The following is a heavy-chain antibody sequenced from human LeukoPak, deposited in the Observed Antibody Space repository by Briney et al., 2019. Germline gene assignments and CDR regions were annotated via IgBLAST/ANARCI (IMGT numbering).Heavy chain of an antibody. CDR3: ARFGPVTGTDY. D-gene: IGHD1-1*01. CDR2: IYNRGST. J-gene: IGHJ4*02. Sequence: SETLSLTCTVSDGSISSYYWNWIRQPSGKGLEWIGYIYNRGSTNYNPSLKSRVTISIDTSKNQFSLKLTSVTAADTAVYYCARFGPVTGTDYWGQGSLVTVSS. CDR1: DGSISSYY. V-gene: IGHV4-59*01.